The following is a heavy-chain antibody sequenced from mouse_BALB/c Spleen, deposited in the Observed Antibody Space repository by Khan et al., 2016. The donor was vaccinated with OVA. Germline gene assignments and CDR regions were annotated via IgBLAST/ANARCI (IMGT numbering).Heavy chain of an antibody. Sequence: QVQLKQSGPGLVAPSQSLSITCTVSGFPLSRYSVHWVRQPPGKGLEWLGMIWAGGSKDYNSGLKSRLSINKDNSKSQVFLKMSSLQTDDTAIYYCVRNRDGGSYGYFDVWGAGTTVTVSS. J-gene: IGHJ1*01. D-gene: IGHD1-2*01. V-gene: IGHV2-6-4*01. CDR1: GFPLSRYS. CDR3: VRNRDGGSYGYFDV. CDR2: IWAGGSK.